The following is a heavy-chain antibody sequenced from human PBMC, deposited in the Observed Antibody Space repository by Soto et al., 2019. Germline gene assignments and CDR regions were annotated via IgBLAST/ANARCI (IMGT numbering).Heavy chain of an antibody. J-gene: IGHJ4*02. Sequence: PSETLSLTCAVYGGSFSGYYWSWIRQPPGKGLEWIGEINHSGSTNYNPSLKSRVTISVDTSKNQFSLKLSSVTAADTAVYYCARVGGWLRPRYYFDYWGQGTLVTVSS. CDR3: ARVGGWLRPRYYFDY. D-gene: IGHD5-12*01. CDR1: GGSFSGYY. CDR2: INHSGST. V-gene: IGHV4-34*01.